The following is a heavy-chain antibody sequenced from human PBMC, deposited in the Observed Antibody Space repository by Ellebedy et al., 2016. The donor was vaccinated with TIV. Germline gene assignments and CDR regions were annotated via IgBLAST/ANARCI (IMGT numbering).Heavy chain of an antibody. CDR2: IDSDGSST. CDR3: ARVEVGRSGPSYGMDV. Sequence: PGGSLRLSCAASGFTFTNYGMNWVRQAPGKGLVWVSRIDSDGSSTTYVDSVKGRFTISRDNAKNTLYLQMNSLRAEDTAVYYCARVEVGRSGPSYGMDVWGQGTTVTVSS. V-gene: IGHV3-74*01. J-gene: IGHJ6*02. D-gene: IGHD6-19*01. CDR1: GFTFTNYG.